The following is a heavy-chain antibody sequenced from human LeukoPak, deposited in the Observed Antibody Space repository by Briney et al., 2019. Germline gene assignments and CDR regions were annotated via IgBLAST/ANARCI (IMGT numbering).Heavy chain of an antibody. CDR1: GGSISSYY. CDR3: ARESKLFFGETR. Sequence: SETLSLPCTVSGGSISSYYWDWIRQPPGKGLEWIGSIYYSGSTYYNPSLKSRVTISVDTSKNQFSLKLSSVTAADTAVYYCARESKLFFGETRWGQGTLVTVSS. J-gene: IGHJ4*02. D-gene: IGHD3-10*01. V-gene: IGHV4-39*02. CDR2: IYYSGST.